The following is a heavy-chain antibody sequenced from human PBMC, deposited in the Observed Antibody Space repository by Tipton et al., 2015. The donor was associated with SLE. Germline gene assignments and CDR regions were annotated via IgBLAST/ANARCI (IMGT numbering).Heavy chain of an antibody. Sequence: LGDNYMSWIRQAPGKGLEWVSYISGGSGTSMSYADSVRGRFTVSRDNAKNSVYLQMNSLRADDTAVYYCTRGHWSLDYWGQGTLVTVSS. D-gene: IGHD1-1*01. CDR2: ISGGSGTSM. V-gene: IGHV3-11*04. CDR3: TRGHWSLDY. J-gene: IGHJ4*02. CDR1: LGDNY.